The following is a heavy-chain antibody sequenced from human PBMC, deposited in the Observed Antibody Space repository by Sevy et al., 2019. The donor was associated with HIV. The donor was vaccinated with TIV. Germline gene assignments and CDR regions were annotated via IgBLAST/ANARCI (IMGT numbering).Heavy chain of an antibody. Sequence: SETLSLTCTVSGGSISSGGYYWSWIRQHPGKGLEWIGYIYYSGSTYYNPSLKSRVTISVDTSKNQFSLKLGSVTAADTAVYYCAGADGYCSSTGGHGRWGFGEFDAFDIWGQGTMVTVSS. CDR3: AGADGYCSSTGGHGRWGFGEFDAFDI. V-gene: IGHV4-31*03. CDR2: IYYSGST. J-gene: IGHJ3*02. CDR1: GGSISSGGYY. D-gene: IGHD2-2*03.